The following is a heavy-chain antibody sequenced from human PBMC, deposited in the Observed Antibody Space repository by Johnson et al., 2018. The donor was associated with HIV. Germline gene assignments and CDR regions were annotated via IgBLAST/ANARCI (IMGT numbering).Heavy chain of an antibody. CDR2: IKSKTDGGTT. CDR3: AKDRRGKQQLVTGNDAFDI. V-gene: IGHV3-15*01. Sequence: VQLVESGGGLVQTGGSLRLSCAASGFSVSSKYMSWVRQAPGKGLEWVGRIKSKTDGGTTDYAAPVKGRFTIFRDNAKNSLYLQMNSLRAEDTAVYYCAKDRRGKQQLVTGNDAFDIWGQGTMVTVSS. CDR1: GFSVSSKY. D-gene: IGHD6-13*01. J-gene: IGHJ3*02.